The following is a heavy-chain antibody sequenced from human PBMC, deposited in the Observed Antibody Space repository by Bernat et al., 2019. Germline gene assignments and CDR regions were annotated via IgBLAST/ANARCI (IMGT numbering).Heavy chain of an antibody. V-gene: IGHV3-74*01. D-gene: IGHD1-1*01. CDR1: GFTFSDYW. Sequence: EVQLAESGGGLVQPGGSLRLSCASSGFTFSDYWMDWVRQAPGKGPVWVSRINIDGTTTNYADSVKGRFTMSRDNAKNTVYLQMNSLRAEDTAVYYCVRDPNRKLDYWGQGTKVTVSP. CDR2: INIDGTTT. CDR3: VRDPNRKLDY. J-gene: IGHJ4*02.